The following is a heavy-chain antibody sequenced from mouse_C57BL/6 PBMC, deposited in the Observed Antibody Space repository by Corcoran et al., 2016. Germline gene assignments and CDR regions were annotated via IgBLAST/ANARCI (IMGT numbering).Heavy chain of an antibody. CDR1: GYAFSSYW. V-gene: IGHV1-80*01. CDR2: IYPGDGDT. CDR3: ARSEWAITPDY. Sequence: QVQLQQSGAELVKPGASVKISCKASGYAFSSYWMNWVKQRPGKGLEWIGQIYPGDGDTNYNGKFKGKATLTADKSSSTAYMQLSSLTSEDSAVYFCARSEWAITPDYWRQGTTLTVSS. J-gene: IGHJ2*01. D-gene: IGHD1-1*01.